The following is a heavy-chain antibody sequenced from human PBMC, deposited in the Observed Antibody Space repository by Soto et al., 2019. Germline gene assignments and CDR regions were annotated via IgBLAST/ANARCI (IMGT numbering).Heavy chain of an antibody. CDR3: AKDRSSGYYGSDY. CDR1: GFTFSSYG. V-gene: IGHV3-30*18. Sequence: QVQLVESGGGVVQPGRSLRLSCAASGFTFSSYGMHWVRQAPGKGLEWVAVISYDGSNKYYADSVKGRFTISRDNSKNTLYLQMNSLRAEDTAVYYCAKDRSSGYYGSDYWGQGTLVTVSS. CDR2: ISYDGSNK. D-gene: IGHD3-22*01. J-gene: IGHJ4*02.